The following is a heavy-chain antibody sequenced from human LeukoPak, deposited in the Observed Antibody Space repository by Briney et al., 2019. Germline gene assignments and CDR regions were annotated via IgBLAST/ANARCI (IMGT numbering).Heavy chain of an antibody. J-gene: IGHJ6*02. D-gene: IGHD6-13*01. CDR1: GGSISSYY. CDR2: IYYSGST. Sequence: PSETLSLTCTVSGGSISSYYWSWIRQPPGKGLEWIGYIYYSGSTNYNPSLKSRVTISVDTSRNQFSLKLSSVTAADTAGYYCARHEGGAAADPPYYYGMDVWGQGTTVTVSS. V-gene: IGHV4-59*08. CDR3: ARHEGGAAADPPYYYGMDV.